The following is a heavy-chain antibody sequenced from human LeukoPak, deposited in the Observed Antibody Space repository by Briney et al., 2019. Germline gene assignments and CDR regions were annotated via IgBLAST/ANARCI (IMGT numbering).Heavy chain of an antibody. CDR2: IYYSGST. V-gene: IGHV4-39*07. CDR1: GGSISSSSYY. Sequence: PSETLSLTCTVSGGSISSSSYYWGWIRQPPGKGLEWIGSIYYSGSTYYNPSLKSRVTISVDTSKNQFSLKLSSETAADTAVYYCARDIYCSSTSCYRSWFDPWGQGTLVTVSS. J-gene: IGHJ5*02. CDR3: ARDIYCSSTSCYRSWFDP. D-gene: IGHD2-2*02.